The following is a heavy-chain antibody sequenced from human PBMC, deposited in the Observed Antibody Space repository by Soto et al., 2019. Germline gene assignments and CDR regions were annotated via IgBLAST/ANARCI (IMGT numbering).Heavy chain of an antibody. CDR1: GFTFSSYA. CDR2: ISYDGSNK. Sequence: GGSLRLSCAASGFTFSSYAMHWVRQAPGKGLEWVAVISYDGSNKYYADSVKGRFTISRDNAKNSLYLQMNSLRAEDTAVYYCANDFWSEYSWGQGTLVTVSS. J-gene: IGHJ5*02. D-gene: IGHD3-3*01. V-gene: IGHV3-30-3*02. CDR3: ANDFWSEYS.